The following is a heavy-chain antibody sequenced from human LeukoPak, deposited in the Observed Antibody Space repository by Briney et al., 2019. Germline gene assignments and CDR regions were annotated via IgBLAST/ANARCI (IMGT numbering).Heavy chain of an antibody. CDR1: AFTFSSYG. J-gene: IGHJ4*02. CDR2: IQYDRTNE. CDR3: AKDGGTHFDH. D-gene: IGHD1-26*01. V-gene: IGHV3-30*02. Sequence: GGSLRLSCAASAFTFSSYGMHWVRQAPGKGLEWVAYIQYDRTNEQYAHSVKGRFRISRDNSNNILYLQMNSLRTEDTAVYYCAKDGGTHFDHWGQGTLVTVSS.